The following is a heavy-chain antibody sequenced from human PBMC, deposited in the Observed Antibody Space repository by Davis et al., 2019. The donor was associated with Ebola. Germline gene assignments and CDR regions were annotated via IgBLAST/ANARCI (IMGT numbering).Heavy chain of an antibody. D-gene: IGHD5-24*01. CDR2: IIPIFGTA. V-gene: IGHV1-69*13. CDR1: GVTFSSYA. J-gene: IGHJ3*02. Sequence: AASVKVSCKASGVTFSSYAISWVRQAPGQGLEWMGGIIPIFGTANYAQKFQGRVSITADESTSTACMELSSLRSEDTAGYYCARDLRRDGYNYDAFDIWGQGTMVTVSS. CDR3: ARDLRRDGYNYDAFDI.